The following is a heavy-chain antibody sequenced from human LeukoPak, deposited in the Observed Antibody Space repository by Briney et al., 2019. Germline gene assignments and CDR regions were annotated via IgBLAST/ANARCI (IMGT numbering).Heavy chain of an antibody. J-gene: IGHJ5*02. Sequence: SGGSLRLSCVASGLIVSNHWMSWVRQAPGKGLEWAANIKEDRGREYYMDSVKGRFTISKDSAKNSLYLQMNSLRVEDTAMYYCASLDTAKQPLANHWGQGTLVTVSS. V-gene: IGHV3-7*03. D-gene: IGHD5-18*01. CDR3: ASLDTAKQPLANH. CDR2: IKEDRGRE. CDR1: GLIVSNHW.